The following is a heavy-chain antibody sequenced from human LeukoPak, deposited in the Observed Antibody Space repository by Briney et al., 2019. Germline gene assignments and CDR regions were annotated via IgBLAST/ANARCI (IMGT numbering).Heavy chain of an antibody. D-gene: IGHD3-16*02. J-gene: IGHJ4*02. Sequence: PSETLSLTCTVSGGSISSGSYYWSWIRQPAGKGLEWIGRIYTSGSTNYNPSLKSRFTISVDTSKNQFSLKLSSVTAADTAVYYCASTKVDDYVWGSYRSYYFDYWGQGTLVTVSS. CDR1: GGSISSGSYY. V-gene: IGHV4-61*02. CDR2: IYTSGST. CDR3: ASTKVDDYVWGSYRSYYFDY.